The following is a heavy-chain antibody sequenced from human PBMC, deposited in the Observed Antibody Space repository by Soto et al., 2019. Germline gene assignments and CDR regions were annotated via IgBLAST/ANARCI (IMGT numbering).Heavy chain of an antibody. V-gene: IGHV3-9*01. Sequence: GGSLRLSCAASGFTFDDYAMHWVRRAPGKGLEWVSGISWNSGSIGYADSVKGRFTISRDNAKNSLYLQMNSLRAEDTALYYCAKAPQGYCSSTSCYRGLGYFDYWGQGTLVTVSS. CDR3: AKAPQGYCSSTSCYRGLGYFDY. CDR2: ISWNSGSI. CDR1: GFTFDDYA. D-gene: IGHD2-2*01. J-gene: IGHJ4*02.